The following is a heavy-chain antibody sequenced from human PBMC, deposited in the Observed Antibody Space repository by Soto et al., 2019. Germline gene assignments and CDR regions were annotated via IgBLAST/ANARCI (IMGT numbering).Heavy chain of an antibody. CDR3: ARQGRYCSGGSCYSHYGMDV. CDR2: IYYSGST. D-gene: IGHD2-15*01. Sequence: QVQLPESGTGLVKPSETLSLTCTVSGGSISSYYWSWIRQPPGKGLEWIGYIYYSGSTNYNPSLKSRVTISVDTSKYQFSLKLSSVTAADTAVYYCARQGRYCSGGSCYSHYGMDVWGQGTTVTVSS. CDR1: GGSISSYY. V-gene: IGHV4-59*01. J-gene: IGHJ6*02.